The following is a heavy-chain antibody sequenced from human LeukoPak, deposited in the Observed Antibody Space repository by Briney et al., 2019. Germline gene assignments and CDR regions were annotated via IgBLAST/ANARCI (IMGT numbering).Heavy chain of an antibody. Sequence: PSQTLSLTCTVSGGSISSGSYYWGWLRQPAGTGLEWIGRIYTSGSTNYNPSLKSRVTISVDTSKNQFSLKLSSVTAADTAVYYCARAPTIRGGNPSRVRGMDVWGQGTTVTVSS. V-gene: IGHV4-61*02. CDR3: ARAPTIRGGNPSRVRGMDV. D-gene: IGHD4-23*01. CDR2: IYTSGST. J-gene: IGHJ6*02. CDR1: GGSISSGSYY.